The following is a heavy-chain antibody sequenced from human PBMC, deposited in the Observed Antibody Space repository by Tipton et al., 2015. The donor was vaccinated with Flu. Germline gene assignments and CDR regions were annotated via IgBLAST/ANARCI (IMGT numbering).Heavy chain of an antibody. CDR3: ARDRSYHDSSNLYYRNPFDI. Sequence: TLSLTCTVSGGSISSYWWTWVRQPAGKGPEWIGRIHSSGSINYNPSLKSRVTMSMDPSKNQFSLRLNSVTAADTAVYYCARDRSYHDSSNLYYRNPFDIWGQGTMVTVSS. V-gene: IGHV4-4*07. D-gene: IGHD3-22*01. CDR1: GGSISSYW. CDR2: IHSSGSI. J-gene: IGHJ3*02.